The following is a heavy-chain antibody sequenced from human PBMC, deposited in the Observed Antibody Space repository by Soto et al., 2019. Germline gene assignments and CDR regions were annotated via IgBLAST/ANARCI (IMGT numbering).Heavy chain of an antibody. D-gene: IGHD3-9*01. CDR2: ISYDGSNK. CDR3: AREETYYDILTGYRGGAFDI. J-gene: IGHJ3*02. Sequence: ESGGGVVQPGRSLRLSCAASGFTFSSYAMHWVRQAPGKGLEWVAVISYDGSNKYYADSVKGRFTISRDNSKNTLYLQMNSLRAEDTAVYYCAREETYYDILTGYRGGAFDIWGQGTMVTVSS. V-gene: IGHV3-30-3*01. CDR1: GFTFSSYA.